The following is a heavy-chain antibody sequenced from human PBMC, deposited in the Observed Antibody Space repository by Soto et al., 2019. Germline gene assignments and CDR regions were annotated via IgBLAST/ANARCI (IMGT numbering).Heavy chain of an antibody. CDR3: ARSRENRSGGSWYNWFDP. CDR2: ISAYNGNT. J-gene: IGHJ5*02. D-gene: IGHD2-15*01. Sequence: GASVKVSCKASGYTFTSYGISWVRQAPGQGLEWMGWISAYNGNTNYAQKLQGRVTMTTDTSTSTAYMELRSLRSDDTAVYYCARSRENRSGGSWYNWFDPWGQGTLVTVSS. CDR1: GYTFTSYG. V-gene: IGHV1-18*01.